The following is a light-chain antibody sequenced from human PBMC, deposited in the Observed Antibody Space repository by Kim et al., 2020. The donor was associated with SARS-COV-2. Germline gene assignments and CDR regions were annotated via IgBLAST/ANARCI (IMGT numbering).Light chain of an antibody. CDR3: ASFTGSNAYV. V-gene: IGLV2-14*03. J-gene: IGLJ1*01. Sequence: GQSITVSCTGTSRDVGYYNYVSWYQQYPGKAPKLILYDVSKRPSGVSNRFSGSKSANTASLTISGLLAEDGADYYCASFTGSNAYVFGTGTKVTV. CDR2: DVS. CDR1: SRDVGYYNY.